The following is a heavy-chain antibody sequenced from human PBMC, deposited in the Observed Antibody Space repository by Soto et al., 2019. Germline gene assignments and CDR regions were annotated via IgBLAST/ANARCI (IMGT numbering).Heavy chain of an antibody. CDR1: GYIFIHCF. V-gene: IGHV1-46*01. D-gene: IGHD1-26*01. CDR2: INPSSSTT. J-gene: IGHJ4*02. CDR3: ARSLGETTSLFDY. Sequence: QVQLVQSGAEMKQPGASVKLSCQASGYIFIHCFMHWVRQAPGQGVEWMGGINPSSSTTTYAQKFQGRVTVTRDTSTSTVYMELSSLGSGDTAMYYCARSLGETTSLFDYWGQGSLVTVSA.